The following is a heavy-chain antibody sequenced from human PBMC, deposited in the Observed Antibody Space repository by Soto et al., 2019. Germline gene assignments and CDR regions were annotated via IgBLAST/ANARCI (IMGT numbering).Heavy chain of an antibody. CDR3: ARTDDILTGFYIDY. CDR1: GFTFSSYS. V-gene: IGHV3-21*01. J-gene: IGHJ4*02. CDR2: ISSSSSYI. Sequence: GGSLRLSCAASGFTFSSYSMNWVRQAPGKGLEWVSSISSSSSYIYYADSVKGRFTISRDNAKNSLYLQMNSLRAEDTAVYYCARTDDILTGFYIDYWCQGPLVTVSS. D-gene: IGHD3-9*01.